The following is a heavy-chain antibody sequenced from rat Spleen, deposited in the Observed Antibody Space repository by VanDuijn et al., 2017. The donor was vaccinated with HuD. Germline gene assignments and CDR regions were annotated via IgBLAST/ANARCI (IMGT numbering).Heavy chain of an antibody. CDR2: IWAGGTT. D-gene: IGHD1-11*01. V-gene: IGHV2-72*01. CDR3: ARHAYGGYEAFDY. J-gene: IGHJ2*01. CDR1: GFSLSNYG. Sequence: QVQLKESGPGLVQSSQTLSLTCTVSGFSLSNYGVIWVRQPLGKGLVWMGTIWAGGTTNYNSAVQSRLSISRDTSKSQLFLKVTSLQPEDTGTYYCARHAYGGYEAFDYWGQGVMVTVSS.